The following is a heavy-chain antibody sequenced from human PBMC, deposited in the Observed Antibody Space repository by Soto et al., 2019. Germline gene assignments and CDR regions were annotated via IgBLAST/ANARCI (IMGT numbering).Heavy chain of an antibody. Sequence: PGGSLRLSCAASRFNFNIYAMHWVRQAPGKGLEWVAVISYDGSNQYSADSMKGRFTISRDNSKNMVYLHMASLRTEDTAVYYCARDLSPSRDIVVVPRFDPWGQGTLVTVSS. D-gene: IGHD2-2*01. CDR2: ISYDGSNQ. CDR1: RFNFNIYA. J-gene: IGHJ5*02. CDR3: ARDLSPSRDIVVVPRFDP. V-gene: IGHV3-30-3*01.